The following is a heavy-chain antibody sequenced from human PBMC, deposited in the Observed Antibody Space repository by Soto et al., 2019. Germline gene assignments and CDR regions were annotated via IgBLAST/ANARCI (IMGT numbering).Heavy chain of an antibody. CDR1: GGTSSGYA. V-gene: IGHV1-69*13. Sequence: GASVKGACRVSGGTSSGYAISWVRQVPGQRPEWMGGIIPIVGTAHYAQEFQGRVTITADDSTSTAYMELRSLRSEDTAVYYCARAGVEMATISPHDWGMDVWGQGTTVTVSS. J-gene: IGHJ6*02. D-gene: IGHD5-12*01. CDR2: IIPIVGTA. CDR3: ARAGVEMATISPHDWGMDV.